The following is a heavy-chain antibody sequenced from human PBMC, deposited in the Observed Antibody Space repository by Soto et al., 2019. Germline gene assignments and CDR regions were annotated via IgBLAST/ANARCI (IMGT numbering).Heavy chain of an antibody. CDR1: GYTFTGYY. CDR3: ARTSESLDSYGPDYYYYYGMDV. D-gene: IGHD5-18*01. Sequence: ASVKVSCKASGYTFTGYYMHWVRQAPGQGLEWMGWINPNSGGTNYAQKFQGRVTMTRDTSISTAYMELSRLRSDDTAVYYCARTSESLDSYGPDYYYYYGMDVWGQGTTVTVSS. J-gene: IGHJ6*01. V-gene: IGHV1-2*02. CDR2: INPNSGGT.